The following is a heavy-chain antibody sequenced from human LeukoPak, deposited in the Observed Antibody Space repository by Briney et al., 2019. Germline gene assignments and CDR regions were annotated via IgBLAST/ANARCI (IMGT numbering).Heavy chain of an antibody. CDR1: GFTFSSYE. V-gene: IGHV3-23*01. J-gene: IGHJ2*01. CDR3: ASAYCVSTSCIYWYFDL. D-gene: IGHD2-2*01. Sequence: PGGSLRLSCAASGFTFSSYEMNWVRQAPGKGLEWVSAISATGDSTYYADSVKGRFTISRDNSKNTLYLQMSSLRAEDTAVYYCASAYCVSTSCIYWYFDLWGRGTLVTVSS. CDR2: ISATGDST.